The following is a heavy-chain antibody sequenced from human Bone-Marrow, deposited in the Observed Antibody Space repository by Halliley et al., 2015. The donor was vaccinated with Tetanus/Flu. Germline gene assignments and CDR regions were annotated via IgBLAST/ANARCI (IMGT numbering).Heavy chain of an antibody. CDR3: AKDRRSRGVYYYGLDV. CDR1: GFNFGSYG. CDR2: LGFNGDDT. D-gene: IGHD2-2*01. Sequence: SLRLSCEGSGFNFGSYGMTWVRQAPGKGLEWVSGLGFNGDDTYYADSVKGRFTISKDISRNTLYLQMNRLTVEDTAVYYCAKDRRSRGVYYYGLDVWGQGTAVTVSS. V-gene: IGHV3-23*01. J-gene: IGHJ6*02.